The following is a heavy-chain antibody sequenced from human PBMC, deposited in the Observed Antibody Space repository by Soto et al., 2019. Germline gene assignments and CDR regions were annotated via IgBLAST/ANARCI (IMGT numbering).Heavy chain of an antibody. CDR3: ARDQTYYYDSSGYYYTGRNYGMDV. Sequence: PVGSLRLSCAASGFTFSSYSMNWVRQAPGKGLEWVSYISSSSSTIYYADSVKGRFTISRDNAKNSLYLQMNSLRDEDTAVYYCARDQTYYYDSSGYYYTGRNYGMDVWGQGTTVTVSS. CDR1: GFTFSSYS. CDR2: ISSSSSTI. D-gene: IGHD3-22*01. J-gene: IGHJ6*02. V-gene: IGHV3-48*02.